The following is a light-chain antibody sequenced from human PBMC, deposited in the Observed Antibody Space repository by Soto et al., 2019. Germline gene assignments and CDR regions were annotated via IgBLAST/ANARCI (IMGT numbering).Light chain of an antibody. Sequence: DIQMTQSPSSLSASVGDRVTISCRASQSISSYLNWYQQTPGKAPQLLIYAASSLQGGVPSRFSGSGSGTDFTLTISSLQPEDFATYYCQQSYSTPLTFGGGTKVEIK. CDR2: AAS. J-gene: IGKJ4*01. V-gene: IGKV1-39*01. CDR3: QQSYSTPLT. CDR1: QSISSY.